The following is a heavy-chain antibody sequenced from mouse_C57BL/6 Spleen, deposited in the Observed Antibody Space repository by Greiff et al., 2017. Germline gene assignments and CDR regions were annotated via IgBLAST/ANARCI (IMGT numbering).Heavy chain of an antibody. V-gene: IGHV1-59*01. CDR3: AREEVGDYDDYFDY. D-gene: IGHD2-4*01. J-gene: IGHJ2*01. CDR1: GYTFTSYW. Sequence: QVQLQQPGAELVRPGTSVKLSCKASGYTFTSYWMHWVKQRPGQGLEWIGVIDPSDSYTNYNQKFKGKATLTVDTSSSTAYMQLSSLTSEDSAVYYCAREEVGDYDDYFDYWGQGTTLTVSS. CDR2: IDPSDSYT.